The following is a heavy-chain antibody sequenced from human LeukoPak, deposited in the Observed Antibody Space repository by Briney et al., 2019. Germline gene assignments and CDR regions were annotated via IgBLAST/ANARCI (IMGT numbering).Heavy chain of an antibody. D-gene: IGHD4-17*01. V-gene: IGHV3-48*03. CDR1: GFSCSSYE. CDR2: FGSSGSTV. Sequence: GGSQSLFCAACGFSCSSYEMNWARKARGKGLEWVSYFGSSGSTVYYAASVKGRFNISRDNAKHSLYLQMNSLRDEDTAVYYCARDTLVYADSPDAFDIWGQGTMVTVSS. J-gene: IGHJ3*02. CDR3: ARDTLVYADSPDAFDI.